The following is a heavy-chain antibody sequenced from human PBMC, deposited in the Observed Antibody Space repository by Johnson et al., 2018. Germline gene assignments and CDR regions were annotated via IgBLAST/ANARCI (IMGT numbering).Heavy chain of an antibody. CDR2: ISYDGNNK. D-gene: IGHD6-19*01. J-gene: IGHJ3*02. CDR3: ARDRKGILSVAGSACDI. CDR1: GFIFSDYV. V-gene: IGHV3-30-3*01. Sequence: QVQLVESGGGAVQPGRSLRLSCEASGFIFSDYVMHWVRQAPGKGLEWVAVISYDGNNKYYLDSVKGRFTLSRDNSKSTIYLQMNSLNIEDTVVYYCARDRKGILSVAGSACDIWGRGTMVTVSS.